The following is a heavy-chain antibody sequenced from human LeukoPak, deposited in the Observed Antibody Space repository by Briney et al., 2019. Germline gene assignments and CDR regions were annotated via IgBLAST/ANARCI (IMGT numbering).Heavy chain of an antibody. V-gene: IGHV3-74*01. D-gene: IGHD3-22*01. J-gene: IGHJ4*02. CDR3: ARDRYYYYDSSGYSVRHDY. Sequence: GGSLRLSCAASGFTFSSYWMHWVRQAPGKGLVWVSRINTGGSSTSYADSVKGRFTISRDNAKNTLYLQMNSLRAEDTAVYYCARDRYYYYDSSGYSVRHDYWGQGTLVTVSS. CDR2: INTGGSST. CDR1: GFTFSSYW.